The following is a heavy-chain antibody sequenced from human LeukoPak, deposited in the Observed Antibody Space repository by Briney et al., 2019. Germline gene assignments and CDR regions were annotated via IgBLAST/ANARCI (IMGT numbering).Heavy chain of an antibody. V-gene: IGHV1-46*01. J-gene: IGHJ4*02. D-gene: IGHD6-13*01. CDR1: GYTFTSYY. CDR2: INPSGGST. CDR3: ARGGSSSLDFDY. Sequence: ASVKVSCKASGYTFTSYYMHWVRQAPGQGLEWMGIINPSGGSTSYAQKFQGRVTMTRDTSTSTAYMELRSLRSDDTAVYYCARGGSSSLDFDYWGQGTLVTVSS.